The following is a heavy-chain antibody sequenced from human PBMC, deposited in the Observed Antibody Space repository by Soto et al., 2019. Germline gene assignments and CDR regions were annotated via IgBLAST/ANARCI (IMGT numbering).Heavy chain of an antibody. CDR1: GFTFSDYY. V-gene: IGHV3-11*01. D-gene: IGHD4-17*01. Sequence: GGSLRLSCAASGFTFSDYYMSWIRQAPGKGLEWVSYISSSGSTIYYADSVKGRFTISRDNAKNSLYLQMNSLRAEDTAVYYCARDLVGYGDYDPHYYYYGMDVWGQGTTVTVSS. J-gene: IGHJ6*02. CDR2: ISSSGSTI. CDR3: ARDLVGYGDYDPHYYYYGMDV.